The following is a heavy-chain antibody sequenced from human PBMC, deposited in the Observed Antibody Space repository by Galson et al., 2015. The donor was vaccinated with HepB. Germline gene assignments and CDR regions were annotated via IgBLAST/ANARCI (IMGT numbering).Heavy chain of an antibody. Sequence: CAISGDSVSSNSAAWNWIRQSPSRGLEWLGRTYYRSKWYNDYAVSVKSRITINPDTSKNQFSLQLNSVTPEDTAVYYCAGVATTDDAFDIWGQGTMVTVSS. J-gene: IGHJ3*02. V-gene: IGHV6-1*01. CDR2: TYYRSKWYN. CDR3: AGVATTDDAFDI. D-gene: IGHD5-12*01. CDR1: GDSVSSNSAA.